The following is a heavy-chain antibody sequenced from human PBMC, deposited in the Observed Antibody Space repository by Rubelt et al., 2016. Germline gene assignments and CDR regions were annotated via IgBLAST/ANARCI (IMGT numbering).Heavy chain of an antibody. CDR1: EFTFSSYG. J-gene: IGHJ3*02. Sequence: VQLVESGGGLVKPGGSLRLSCAASEFTFSSYGMHWVRQAPGKGLEWVAVISYDGSNKYYADSGKGRFTISRDNSKNTLYLQMNSLRAEDTAVYYCAREVSWSYDSSGYGAFDIWGQGTMVTVSS. CDR2: ISYDGSNK. V-gene: IGHV3-30*03. CDR3: AREVSWSYDSSGYGAFDI. D-gene: IGHD3-22*01.